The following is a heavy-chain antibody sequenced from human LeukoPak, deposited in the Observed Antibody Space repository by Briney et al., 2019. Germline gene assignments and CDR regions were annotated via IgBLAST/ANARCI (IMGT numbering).Heavy chain of an antibody. CDR3: AKDITMVPNWFDP. D-gene: IGHD3-10*01. CDR2: IYSGGST. J-gene: IGHJ5*02. CDR1: GFTVSSNY. V-gene: IGHV3-53*01. Sequence: GGSLRLSCAASGFTVSSNYMSWVRQAPGKGLEWVSVIYSGGSTYYADSVKGRFTISRDNSKNTLYLQMNSLRAEDTAVYYCAKDITMVPNWFDPWGQGTLVTVSS.